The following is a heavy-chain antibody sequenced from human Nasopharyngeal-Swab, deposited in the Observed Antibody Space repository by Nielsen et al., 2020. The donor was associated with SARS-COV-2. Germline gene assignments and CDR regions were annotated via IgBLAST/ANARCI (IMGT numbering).Heavy chain of an antibody. J-gene: IGHJ6*03. CDR2: IYHSGST. D-gene: IGHD4-17*01. CDR1: GGPISSSNW. Sequence: ETLSLTCAVSGGPISSSNWWSWVRQPPGKGLEYIGEIYHSGSTYYNPSLKSRVTISVDTSKNQFSLKLSSVTAADTAVYYCARDKGHDYGDYYYYMDVWGKGTTVTVSS. CDR3: ARDKGHDYGDYYYYMDV. V-gene: IGHV4-4*02.